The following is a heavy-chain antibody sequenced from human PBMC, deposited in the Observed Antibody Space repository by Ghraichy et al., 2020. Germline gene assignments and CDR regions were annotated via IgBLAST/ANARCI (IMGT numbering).Heavy chain of an antibody. J-gene: IGHJ4*02. CDR2: IKPDESER. D-gene: IGHD3-10*01. CDR3: ATFRRGTLDY. V-gene: IGHV3-7*02. CDR1: GLNFPYYW. Sequence: GGSLRLSCSASGLNFPYYWMTWIRQAPGKGLEWVANIKPDESERYYLDSVRGRFTSSRDNVKNSLYLQMNSLRPKDTAVYYCATFRRGTLDYWGQGTLVTVSS.